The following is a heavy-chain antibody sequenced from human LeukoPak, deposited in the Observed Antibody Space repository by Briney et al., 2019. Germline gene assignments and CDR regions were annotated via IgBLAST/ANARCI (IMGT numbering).Heavy chain of an antibody. J-gene: IGHJ4*02. CDR1: GFTFSSYG. D-gene: IGHD1-26*01. CDR2: IRYDGSNK. Sequence: PGGSLRLSCAASGFTFSSYGMHWVRQAPGKGLEWVAFIRYDGSNKYYADSVKGRFTISRDNSKNTLYLQMNSLRAEDTAVYYCAKDGLRRELLFDYWGQGTLVTVSS. CDR3: AKDGLRRELLFDY. V-gene: IGHV3-30*02.